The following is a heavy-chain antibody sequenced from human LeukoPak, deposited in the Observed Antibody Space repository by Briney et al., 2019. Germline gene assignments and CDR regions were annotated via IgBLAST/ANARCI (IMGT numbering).Heavy chain of an antibody. CDR1: GFTVSSNY. V-gene: IGHV3-53*01. Sequence: GGSLRLSCAASGFTVSSNYMSWVRQAPGKGLEWVSVIYSGGSTYYADSVKGRFTISRDNSKNTLYLQMNSLRAEDTAVYYCAKDAEYYDFWSGYYYYYYYMDVWGKGTTVTVSS. J-gene: IGHJ6*03. CDR3: AKDAEYYDFWSGYYYYYYYMDV. CDR2: IYSGGST. D-gene: IGHD3-3*01.